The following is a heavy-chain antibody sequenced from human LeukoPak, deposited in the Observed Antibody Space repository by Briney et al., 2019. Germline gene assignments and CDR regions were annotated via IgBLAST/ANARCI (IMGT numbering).Heavy chain of an antibody. Sequence: PSQTLSLTCAISGDSVTSNSAAWNWIRQSPSRGLEWLGRTYYRSKWYTYYAVSVKSRISINRDTSKNQISLQLNSVTPEDTAVYYCARSTGPIDYWGQGTLVTVSS. J-gene: IGHJ4*02. CDR3: ARSTGPIDY. CDR2: TYYRSKWYT. D-gene: IGHD1-1*01. V-gene: IGHV6-1*01. CDR1: GDSVTSNSAA.